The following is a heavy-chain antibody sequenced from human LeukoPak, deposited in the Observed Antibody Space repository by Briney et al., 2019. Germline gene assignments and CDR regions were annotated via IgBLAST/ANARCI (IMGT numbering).Heavy chain of an antibody. J-gene: IGHJ4*02. Sequence: PGGSLRLSCAAPGFTFSSYWMSWVRQAPGKGLEWVANIKQDGSEKYYVDSVKGRFTISRDNAKNSLYLQMNSLRAEDTAVYYCASDYYGSGSYSAWGQGTLVTVSS. CDR2: IKQDGSEK. V-gene: IGHV3-7*01. CDR1: GFTFSSYW. CDR3: ASDYYGSGSYSA. D-gene: IGHD3-10*01.